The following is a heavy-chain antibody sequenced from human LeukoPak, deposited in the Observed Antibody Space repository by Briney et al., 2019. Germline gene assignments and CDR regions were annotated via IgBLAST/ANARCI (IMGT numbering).Heavy chain of an antibody. D-gene: IGHD6-13*01. V-gene: IGHV3-74*01. Sequence: GGSLRLSCAASGFTFSRYYMHWVRRAPGKGLVWVSRINSDESSTTYADSVKGRFTNSRDNAKNTLYLQMNSLKVEDTAVYYCTRVFVGDEYSSSGYWGQRTLVTVSS. CDR2: INSDESST. CDR3: TRVFVGDEYSSSGY. CDR1: GFTFSRYY. J-gene: IGHJ4*02.